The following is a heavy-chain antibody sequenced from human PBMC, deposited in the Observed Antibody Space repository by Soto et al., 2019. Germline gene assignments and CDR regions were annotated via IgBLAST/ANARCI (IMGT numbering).Heavy chain of an antibody. CDR2: IDWDDDK. CDR3: ARTRGEHEGYCIPGLTNWFDT. V-gene: IGHV2-70*01. CDR1: GFSLSTSGMC. J-gene: IGHJ5*02. D-gene: IGHD2-15*01. Sequence: SCPTLVNPTQTLTLTCTFSGFSLSTSGMCVSWIRQPPGKALEWLALIDWDDDKYYSTSLKTRLTISKDTSKNQVVLTMTNMDPVDTATYDCARTRGEHEGYCIPGLTNWFDTWGQGTLGTVSS.